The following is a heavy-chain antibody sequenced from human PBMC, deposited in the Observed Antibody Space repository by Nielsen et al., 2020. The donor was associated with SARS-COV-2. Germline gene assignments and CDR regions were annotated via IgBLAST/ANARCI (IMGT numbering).Heavy chain of an antibody. CDR3: ARHDSEDIVVVVAATGWFDP. CDR2: IYYSGST. Sequence: SETLSLTCTVSGGSISSGGYYWSWIRQHPGKGLEWIGYIYYSGSTYYNPSLKSRVTISVDTSKNQFSLKLSSVTAADTAVYYCARHDSEDIVVVVAATGWFDPWGQGTLVTVSS. J-gene: IGHJ5*02. CDR1: GGSISSGGYY. D-gene: IGHD2-15*01. V-gene: IGHV4-31*03.